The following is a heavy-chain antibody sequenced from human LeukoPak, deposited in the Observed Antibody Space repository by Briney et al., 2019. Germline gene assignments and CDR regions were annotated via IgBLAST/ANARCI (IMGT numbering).Heavy chain of an antibody. V-gene: IGHV4-59*01. Sequence: PSETLSLTCTVSGGSISSYYWSWIRQPPGKGLEWIGYIYYSGSTNYNPSLKSRVTISVDTSKNQFSLKLSSVTAADTAVYYCARGGRDGYKQRNWFDPWGQGTLVTVSS. D-gene: IGHD5-24*01. J-gene: IGHJ5*02. CDR2: IYYSGST. CDR1: GGSISSYY. CDR3: ARGGRDGYKQRNWFDP.